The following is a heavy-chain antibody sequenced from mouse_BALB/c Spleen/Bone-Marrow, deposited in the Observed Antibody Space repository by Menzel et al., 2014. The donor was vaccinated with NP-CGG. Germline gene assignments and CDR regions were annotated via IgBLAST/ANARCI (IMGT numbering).Heavy chain of an antibody. CDR1: GYTFTSYW. CDR3: ARGGLHYFDY. Sequence: DLVKPGASVKLSCKASGYTFTSYWINWTKQRPGQGLEWIGRIAPRSGSSYYNEMFKGKATLTVDTSSSTAYIQLSSLSSEDSAVYFCARGGLHYFDYWGQGTTLTVSS. D-gene: IGHD3-3*01. V-gene: IGHV1S41*01. CDR2: IAPRSGSS. J-gene: IGHJ2*01.